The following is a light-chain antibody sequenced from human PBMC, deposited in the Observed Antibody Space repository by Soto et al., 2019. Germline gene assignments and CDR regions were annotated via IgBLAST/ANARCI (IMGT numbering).Light chain of an antibody. CDR3: CSYAGSGTLV. CDR2: EGS. CDR1: SSDVGSYNL. J-gene: IGLJ3*02. Sequence: QSALTQPASVSGSPGQSITISCTGTSSDVGSYNLVSWYQQHPGKAPKLMIYEGSKRPSSVSNRFSGSKSGYTASLTISGLQAEDEADYYCCSYAGSGTLVFGGGTKLTVL. V-gene: IGLV2-23*01.